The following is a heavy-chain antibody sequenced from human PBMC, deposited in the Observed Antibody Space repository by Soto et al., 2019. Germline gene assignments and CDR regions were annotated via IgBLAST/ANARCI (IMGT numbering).Heavy chain of an antibody. D-gene: IGHD6-13*01. CDR1: GYTFTNHG. CDR3: ARRWESSSWYLDY. V-gene: IGHV1-18*01. Sequence: QVQLVQSGAEVKNPGASVKVSCKASGYTFTNHGISWVRQAPGQGLEWMGWISGNDGNTKYAQKLQGRVTMTIDKSTPTAYMELRSLRSDDTAVYYCARRWESSSWYLDYWGQGTLVTVSS. J-gene: IGHJ4*02. CDR2: ISGNDGNT.